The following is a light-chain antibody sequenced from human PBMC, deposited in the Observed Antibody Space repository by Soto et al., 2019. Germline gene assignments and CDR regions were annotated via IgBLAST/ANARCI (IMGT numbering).Light chain of an antibody. J-gene: IGKJ1*01. CDR1: QNISIY. CDR3: QQYGSSGT. Sequence: EIVMTQSPSTLSGSPGERATLSCRASQNISIYLAWYQQKPDQAPRLLIYDASNRATGIPDRFSGSGSGTDFTLTISRLEPEDFAVYYCQQYGSSGTFGQGTKVDI. CDR2: DAS. V-gene: IGKV3-20*01.